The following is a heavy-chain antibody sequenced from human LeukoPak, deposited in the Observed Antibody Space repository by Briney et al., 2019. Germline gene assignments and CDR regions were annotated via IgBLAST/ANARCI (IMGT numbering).Heavy chain of an antibody. V-gene: IGHV4-61*08. CDR1: GASVNSSGHS. J-gene: IGHJ6*02. CDR3: ARSDPAQWLRLRDYGMDV. Sequence: MSSETLSLTCSVSGASVNSSGHSWGWIRQPPGEGLAWIGNIYYSGSTKYNPPLMSRVTISVDTSKNRFSLKLSSVTAADTAVYYCARSDPAQWLRLRDYGMDVWGQGTTVTVSS. D-gene: IGHD5-12*01. CDR2: IYYSGST.